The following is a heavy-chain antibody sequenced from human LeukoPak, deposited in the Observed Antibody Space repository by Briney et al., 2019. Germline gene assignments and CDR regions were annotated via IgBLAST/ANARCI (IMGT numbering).Heavy chain of an antibody. Sequence: GGSLRLSCAASGFTFSSYAMSWVRQAPGKGLEWVSAISGSGGSTYYADSVKGRFTISRDNSKNTLYLQMGSLRAEDMAVYYCARDRCSGDSCYSGAFEIWGQGTMVSVSS. CDR2: ISGSGGST. D-gene: IGHD2-15*01. J-gene: IGHJ3*02. CDR1: GFTFSSYA. V-gene: IGHV3-23*01. CDR3: ARDRCSGDSCYSGAFEI.